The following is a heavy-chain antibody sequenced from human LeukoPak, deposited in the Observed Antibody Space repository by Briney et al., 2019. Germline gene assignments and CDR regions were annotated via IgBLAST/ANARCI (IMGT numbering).Heavy chain of an antibody. D-gene: IGHD3-10*01. CDR2: ISASGST. CDR3: ARRGGSGRSFDY. V-gene: IGHV4-4*07. J-gene: IGHJ4*02. Sequence: PSETLSLTCTVSNGSISIYYWSWVRQPAGKGLEWIGRISASGSTNYNPSLKSRVTMSVDTSKNQFSLKLSSVTAADTAVYYCARRGGSGRSFDYWGQGTLVTVSS. CDR1: NGSISIYY.